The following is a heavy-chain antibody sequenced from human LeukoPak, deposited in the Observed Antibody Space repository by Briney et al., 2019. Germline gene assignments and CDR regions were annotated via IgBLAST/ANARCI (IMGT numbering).Heavy chain of an antibody. CDR3: ARDPYYSSGTYPDY. CDR2: ISKDGKNK. D-gene: IGHD3-10*01. V-gene: IGHV3-30*04. J-gene: IGHJ4*02. CDR1: GFTFRNYA. Sequence: GGSLRLSCAASGFTFRNYAMHWVRQAPGKGLEWVAVISKDGKNKYYSDSVRGRFTISRDNSKNTLRLQMDSLRAEDTAVYYCARDPYYSSGTYPDYWGQGTLVTVSS.